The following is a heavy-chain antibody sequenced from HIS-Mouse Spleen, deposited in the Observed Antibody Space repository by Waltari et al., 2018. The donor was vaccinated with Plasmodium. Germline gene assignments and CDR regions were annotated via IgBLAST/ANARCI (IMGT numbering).Heavy chain of an antibody. CDR2: IYYSGST. Sequence: QVQLQESGPGLVKPSQTLSLTCTVSGGSISSGGYYWSWIRQHPGKGLEWIGFIYYSGSTYSNQSLKSRVTISVDTSKNQFSLKLSSVTAADTAVYYCARSLVRGSSVGFDYWGQGTLVTVSS. CDR1: GGSISSGGYY. D-gene: IGHD6-6*01. CDR3: ARSLVRGSSVGFDY. V-gene: IGHV4-31*03. J-gene: IGHJ4*02.